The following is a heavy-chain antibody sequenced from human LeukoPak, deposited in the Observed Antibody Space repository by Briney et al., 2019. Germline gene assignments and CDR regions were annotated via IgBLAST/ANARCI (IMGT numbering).Heavy chain of an antibody. Sequence: GGSLRLSCAASGFTVSSNYMSWVRQAPGKGLEWVSVIYSSGSTYYADSVKGRFTISRDNSKNTLYLQMNSLRAEDTAVYYCASGNSSSWYNYFDYWGQGTLVTVSS. J-gene: IGHJ4*02. V-gene: IGHV3-66*02. CDR1: GFTVSSNY. D-gene: IGHD6-13*01. CDR2: IYSSGST. CDR3: ASGNSSSWYNYFDY.